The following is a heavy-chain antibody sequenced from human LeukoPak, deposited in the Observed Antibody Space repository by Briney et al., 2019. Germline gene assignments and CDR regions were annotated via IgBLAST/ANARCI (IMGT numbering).Heavy chain of an antibody. V-gene: IGHV3-53*01. D-gene: IGHD3-22*01. CDR3: ASNLLSSRIVVATAGAFDI. CDR1: GFTVSSNY. J-gene: IGHJ3*02. Sequence: GGSLILSCAAPGFTVSSNYMSWVRQAPGKGLEWVSVIYSGGSTYYADSVKGRFTISRDTSQNTLYLQMNSLRAEDTAVYYCASNLLSSRIVVATAGAFDIWGQGTMVTLSS. CDR2: IYSGGST.